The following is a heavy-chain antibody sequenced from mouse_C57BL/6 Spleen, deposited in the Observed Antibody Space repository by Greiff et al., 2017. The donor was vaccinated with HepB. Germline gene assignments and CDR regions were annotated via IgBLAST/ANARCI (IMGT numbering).Heavy chain of an antibody. CDR1: GYTFTSYW. D-gene: IGHD1-1*01. J-gene: IGHJ2*01. CDR2: IHPNSGST. V-gene: IGHV1-64*01. Sequence: VQLQQSGAELVKPGASVKLSCKASGYTFTSYWMHWVKQRPGQGLEWIGMIHPNSGSTNYNEKFKSKATLTVDKSSSTAYMQLSSLTSGDSAVYYCARSGDGSSSFDYWGQGTTLTVSS. CDR3: ARSGDGSSSFDY.